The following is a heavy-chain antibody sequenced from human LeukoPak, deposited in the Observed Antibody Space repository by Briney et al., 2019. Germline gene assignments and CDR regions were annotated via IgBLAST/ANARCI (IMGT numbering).Heavy chain of an antibody. CDR3: ARERPTVAYDY. CDR1: GFTFSSYW. J-gene: IGHJ4*02. V-gene: IGHV3-7*01. CDR2: TKQDGSEK. Sequence: GGSLRLSCAASGFTFSSYWMSWVRQAPGKGLEWVANTKQDGSEKYYVDSVKGRFTISRDNAKNSLYLQMNSLRAEDTAVYYCARERPTVAYDYWGRGTLVTVSS. D-gene: IGHD4-23*01.